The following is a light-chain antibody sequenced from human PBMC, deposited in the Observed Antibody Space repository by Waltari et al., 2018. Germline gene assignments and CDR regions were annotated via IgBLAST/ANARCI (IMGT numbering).Light chain of an antibody. CDR3: SSYTSSSTPYVV. Sequence: QSALTQPASVSGSPGQSITISCTGTSSDVGGYNYVSWYQQHPGKAPKLMIYDVSNRASGVSIRFSVSKSGNTASLTISGLQAEDEADYYCSSYTSSSTPYVVFGGGTKLTVL. J-gene: IGLJ2*01. V-gene: IGLV2-14*01. CDR1: SSDVGGYNY. CDR2: DVS.